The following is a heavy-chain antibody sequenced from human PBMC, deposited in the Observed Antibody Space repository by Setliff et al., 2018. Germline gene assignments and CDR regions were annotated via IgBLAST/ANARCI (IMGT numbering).Heavy chain of an antibody. Sequence: SVKVSCKASGGTFNSYGISWVRQAPGQGLEWMGGTIPIFGSTNYAQKFQDRVTIITDESTSTAYMELRSLRTEDTAVYYCAREGVDTRSSTDYRYYMDVWGKGTTVTVSS. CDR1: GGTFNSYG. CDR3: AREGVDTRSSTDYRYYMDV. CDR2: TIPIFGST. V-gene: IGHV1-69*05. D-gene: IGHD5-18*01. J-gene: IGHJ6*03.